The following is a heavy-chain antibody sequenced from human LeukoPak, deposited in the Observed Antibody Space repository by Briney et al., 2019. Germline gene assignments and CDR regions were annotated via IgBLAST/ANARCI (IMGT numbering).Heavy chain of an antibody. Sequence: GGSLSLSCAASGLTLSDYAMSWFRQAPGKGLEWVSGITSGFTPHYADSVKGRFTISRDNSKNTFHLQLNSLRAEDTAVYYCAKDYSDSRVADVFLEYWGQGTLVTVSS. V-gene: IGHV3-23*01. CDR1: GLTLSDYA. CDR3: AKDYSDSRVADVFLEY. CDR2: ITSGFTP. J-gene: IGHJ4*02. D-gene: IGHD2-15*01.